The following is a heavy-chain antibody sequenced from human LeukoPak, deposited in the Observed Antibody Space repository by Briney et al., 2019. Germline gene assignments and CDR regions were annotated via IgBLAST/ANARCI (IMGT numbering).Heavy chain of an antibody. Sequence: GGSLRLSCAASGFTFSSYSMNWVRQAPGKGLEWVANIKQDGSEKYYVDSVKGRFTISRDNAKNSLYLQMNSLRAEDTAVYYCARALAGTNLGYWGQGTLVTVSS. V-gene: IGHV3-7*01. CDR3: ARALAGTNLGY. CDR2: IKQDGSEK. J-gene: IGHJ4*02. CDR1: GFTFSSYS. D-gene: IGHD6-13*01.